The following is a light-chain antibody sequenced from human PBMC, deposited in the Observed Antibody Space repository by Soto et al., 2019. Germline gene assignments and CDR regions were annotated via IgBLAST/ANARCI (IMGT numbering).Light chain of an antibody. Sequence: DIELTQSPSSLSASVGDRVTIACQASQDISTYLNWYQQKPGKAPKLLIYDASNLETGVPSRFSGSGSGTDFSFTIKSLQPEDIATYYCQQYDDTPSSFGPGTKVDIK. V-gene: IGKV1-33*01. CDR2: DAS. J-gene: IGKJ3*01. CDR3: QQYDDTPSS. CDR1: QDISTY.